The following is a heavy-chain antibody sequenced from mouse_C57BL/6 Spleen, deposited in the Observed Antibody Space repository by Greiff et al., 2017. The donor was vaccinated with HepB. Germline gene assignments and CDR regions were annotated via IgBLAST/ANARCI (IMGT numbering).Heavy chain of an antibody. J-gene: IGHJ1*03. CDR3: ARSYYGRSCCDVDV. CDR1: GYTFTSYW. D-gene: IGHD1-1*01. Sequence: QVQLQQSGAELAKPGASVKLSCKASGYTFTSYWMHWVKQRPGQGLEWIGYIHPSSGYTKYNQKFKDKATLTADISSSTAYMQLSSLTYEDSAGYYCARSYYGRSCCDVDVWGKGTTVTVSA. CDR2: IHPSSGYT. V-gene: IGHV1-7*01.